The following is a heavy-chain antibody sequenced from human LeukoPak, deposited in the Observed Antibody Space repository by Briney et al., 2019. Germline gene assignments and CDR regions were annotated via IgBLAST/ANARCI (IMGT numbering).Heavy chain of an antibody. V-gene: IGHV5-51*01. J-gene: IGHJ4*02. CDR1: GYSFSSYW. CDR2: IYPGDSDA. Sequence: GESLKISCKGSGYSFSSYWIGWVRQMPGKGLEWMGIIYPGDSDARYSPSFQGQVSISVDRSISTAYPQWSSLKASDTAMYYCARHARPGQVEIDYWGQGSLVTVSS. CDR3: ARHARPGQVEIDY. D-gene: IGHD5-24*01.